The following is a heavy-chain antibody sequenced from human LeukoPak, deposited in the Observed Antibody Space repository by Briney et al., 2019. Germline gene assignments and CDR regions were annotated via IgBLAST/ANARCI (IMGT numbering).Heavy chain of an antibody. Sequence: SETLSLTCTVSGGSISSYYWSWIRQPPGKGLEWLGYIYHSGSTNYNPSLKSRVTISVDTSKNQFSLKLSSVTAADTAVYYCAREVVLRYFDQGDNYYYYMDVWGKGTTVTVSS. CDR3: AREVVLRYFDQGDNYYYYMDV. V-gene: IGHV4-59*01. D-gene: IGHD3-9*01. J-gene: IGHJ6*03. CDR2: IYHSGST. CDR1: GGSISSYY.